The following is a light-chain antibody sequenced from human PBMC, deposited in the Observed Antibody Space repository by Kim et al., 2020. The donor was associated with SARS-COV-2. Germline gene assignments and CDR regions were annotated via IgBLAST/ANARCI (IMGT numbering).Light chain of an antibody. CDR2: GAS. Sequence: ASIGARVTITWRASEGIAKSLAWFQQKPGTAPKCLIYGASILGPGVPSRFSGRRSGTEFTLTIYSLQPDDFATYYCQPFNAFPITFGQGTRLEIK. CDR1: EGIAKS. CDR3: QPFNAFPIT. V-gene: IGKV1-16*01. J-gene: IGKJ5*01.